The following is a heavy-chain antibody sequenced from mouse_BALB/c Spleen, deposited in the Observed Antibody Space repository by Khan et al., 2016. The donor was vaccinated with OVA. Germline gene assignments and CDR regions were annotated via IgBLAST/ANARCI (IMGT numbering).Heavy chain of an antibody. D-gene: IGHD2-10*01. V-gene: IGHV9-3-1*01. CDR3: ARPPYFANSLDN. Sequence: QIQLVQSGPEMKKPGETVKISCKASGYTFTNYGMNWVKQSPGKALKWMGWINTFTGEPTYADDFKGRFAFSLETSASTAYLQINNLKNEDTAIYFCARPPYFANSLDNWGQGTSVTVSS. CDR1: GYTFTNYG. J-gene: IGHJ4*01. CDR2: INTFTGEP.